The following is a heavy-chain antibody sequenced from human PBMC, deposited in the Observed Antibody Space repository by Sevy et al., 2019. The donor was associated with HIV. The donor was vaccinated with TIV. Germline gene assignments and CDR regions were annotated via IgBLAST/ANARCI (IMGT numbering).Heavy chain of an antibody. D-gene: IGHD3-22*01. CDR2: ISYDGSIK. CDR3: TRVHSGGYPFDY. V-gene: IGHV3-30*04. J-gene: IGHJ4*02. CDR1: GFTFSTYA. Sequence: GESLKISCAASGFTFSTYAMHWVRQAPGKGLEWVAVISYDGSIKYSADSVKGRFTISRDNSKNTLYLQMNSVRAEDTALYYCTRVHSGGYPFDYWGQGSLVTVSS.